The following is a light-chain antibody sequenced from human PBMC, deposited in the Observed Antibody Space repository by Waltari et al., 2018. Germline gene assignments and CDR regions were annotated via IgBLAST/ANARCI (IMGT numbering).Light chain of an antibody. V-gene: IGKV3-20*01. Sequence: IVLTQSPGTLSLSPGERATLSCRASQSISKYLAWYQQKPGQAPRLLIYHASRRAAGIPDRFSGSGSGTDFSLSISRLEHEDFAVYYCQHYESLPVTFGQGTKVEIK. CDR2: HAS. J-gene: IGKJ1*01. CDR3: QHYESLPVT. CDR1: QSISKY.